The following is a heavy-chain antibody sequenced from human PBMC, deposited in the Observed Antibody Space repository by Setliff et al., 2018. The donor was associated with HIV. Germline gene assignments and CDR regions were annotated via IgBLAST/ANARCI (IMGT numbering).Heavy chain of an antibody. J-gene: IGHJ6*03. V-gene: IGHV4-34*01. CDR3: ARAFLLVPAARDYYYYMDV. Sequence: SETLSLTCAVYGESFSGYYWSWIRQPAGKGLEWLGEINHSGRAKYNPSLKSRASISADTSKNQFSLRLRSVTAADTAFYYCARAFLLVPAARDYYYYMDVWGKGTTVTVSS. CDR2: INHSGRA. CDR1: GESFSGYY. D-gene: IGHD2-2*01.